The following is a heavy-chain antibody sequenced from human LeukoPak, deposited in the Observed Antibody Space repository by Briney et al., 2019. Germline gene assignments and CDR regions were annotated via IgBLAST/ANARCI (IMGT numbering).Heavy chain of an antibody. CDR2: IYTSGST. V-gene: IGHV4-4*07. J-gene: IGHJ6*02. Sequence: PSETLSLTCTVSGGSISSYYWSWIRQPAGKGLEWIGRIYTSGSTNYNPSLKSRVTMSVDTSKNQFSLKLSSVTAADTAVYYCARVGYCSGGSCYAPKYYYYYGMDVWGQGTTVTVSS. CDR3: ARVGYCSGGSCYAPKYYYYYGMDV. D-gene: IGHD2-15*01. CDR1: GGSISSYY.